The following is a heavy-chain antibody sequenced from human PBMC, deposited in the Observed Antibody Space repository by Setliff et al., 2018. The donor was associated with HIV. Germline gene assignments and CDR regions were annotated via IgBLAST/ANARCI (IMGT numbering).Heavy chain of an antibody. CDR3: ARRVPPIPSGDLDY. CDR2: INPNSGGT. Sequence: ASVKVSCKASGYSFTGYYMHWVRQAPGQGLEWMGWINPNSGGTQYAQKFQGRVTMTRDTSISTAYMDLSRLRSDDTAVYYCARRVPPIPSGDLDYWGQGTLVTVSS. V-gene: IGHV1-2*02. J-gene: IGHJ4*02. CDR1: GYSFTGYY. D-gene: IGHD4-17*01.